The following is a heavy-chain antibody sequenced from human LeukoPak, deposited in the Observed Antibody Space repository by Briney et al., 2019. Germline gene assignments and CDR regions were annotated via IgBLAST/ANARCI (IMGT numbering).Heavy chain of an antibody. CDR3: ARVRGYFDY. D-gene: IGHD3-10*01. CDR1: GGSFSGYY. J-gene: IGHJ4*02. CDR2: INHSGST. V-gene: IGHV4-34*01. Sequence: SETLSRTCAVYGGSFSGYYWSWIRQPPGKGLEWIGEINHSGSTNYNPSLKSRVTISVDTSKNQFSLKLSSVTAADTAVYYCARVRGYFDYWGQGTLVTVSS.